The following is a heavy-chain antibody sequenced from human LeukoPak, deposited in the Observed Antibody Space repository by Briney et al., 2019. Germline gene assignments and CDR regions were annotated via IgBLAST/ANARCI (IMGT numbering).Heavy chain of an antibody. J-gene: IGHJ4*02. CDR1: GFTFSDYY. Sequence: PGGSLRLSCAASGFTFSDYYMSWIRQAPGKGLEWVSYISSWSSNIYYADSVKGRFTISRDNAKNSLDLQMSSLRDEDTAVYYCASTKGYFDYWGQGTLVTVSS. CDR3: ASTKGYFDY. V-gene: IGHV3-11*04. CDR2: ISSWSSNI.